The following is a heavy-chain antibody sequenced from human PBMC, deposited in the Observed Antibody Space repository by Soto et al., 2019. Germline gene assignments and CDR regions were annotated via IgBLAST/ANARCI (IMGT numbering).Heavy chain of an antibody. CDR2: IYYSGST. V-gene: IGHV4-59*01. CDR1: GGSISSYC. Sequence: QVQLQESGPGLVRPSETLSLTCTVSGGSISSYCWSWIRQPPGKGLEWIGYIYYSGSTNYNPSLKSRVTISVDTSKNQFSLKLSSVTAADTAVYYCARGWGGYFQHWGQGTLVTVSS. CDR3: ARGWGGYFQH. J-gene: IGHJ1*01. D-gene: IGHD7-27*01.